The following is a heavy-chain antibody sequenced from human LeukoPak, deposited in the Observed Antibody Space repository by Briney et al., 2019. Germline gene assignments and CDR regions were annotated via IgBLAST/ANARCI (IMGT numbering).Heavy chain of an antibody. Sequence: SETLSLTCTVSGGSISSYYWSWIRQPAGKGLEWIGRIYTSGSTNYNPSLKSRVTMSVDTSKNQFSLKLSSVTAADTAVYYCARERSGSGNYYSPFDYWGQGTLVTVSS. V-gene: IGHV4-4*07. D-gene: IGHD3-10*01. CDR2: IYTSGST. J-gene: IGHJ4*02. CDR3: ARERSGSGNYYSPFDY. CDR1: GGSISSYY.